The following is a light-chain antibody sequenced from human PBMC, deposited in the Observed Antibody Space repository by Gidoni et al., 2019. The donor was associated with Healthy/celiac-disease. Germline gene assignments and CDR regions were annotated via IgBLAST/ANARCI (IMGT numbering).Light chain of an antibody. CDR2: DNN. CDR3: GTWDSSLSADVV. CDR1: RPNIGNNY. J-gene: IGLJ2*01. Sequence: QSVLTQPPSVSAAPGQKVTISCSGSRPNIGNNYVSWYQQLPGTAPKLLIYDNNKRPSGIPDRFSGSKSGTSATLGITGLQTGDEADYYCGTWDSSLSADVVFGGGTKLTVL. V-gene: IGLV1-51*01.